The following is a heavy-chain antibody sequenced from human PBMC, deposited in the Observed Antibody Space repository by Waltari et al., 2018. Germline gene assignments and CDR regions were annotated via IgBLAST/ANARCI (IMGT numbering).Heavy chain of an antibody. J-gene: IGHJ5*02. CDR3: ARDNTFYSDDL. Sequence: QLVQSGGGLVQPGGSRRLSCVASGLMFKNHWMLWARQAPGKGLQWVAKIHPEGTVTYYVDSVKGRFTVSRDNARNSLFLQMTSLTTDDTAIYYCARDNTFYSDDLWGQGTLVTVSS. D-gene: IGHD2-2*02. CDR1: GLMFKNHW. V-gene: IGHV3-7*01. CDR2: IHPEGTVT.